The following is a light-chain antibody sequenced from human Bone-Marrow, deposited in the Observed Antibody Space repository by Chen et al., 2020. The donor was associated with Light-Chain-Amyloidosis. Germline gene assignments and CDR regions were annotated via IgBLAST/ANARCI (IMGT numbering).Light chain of an antibody. CDR3: SSYTITNTLV. Sequence: QAALAQPAPVSGSPGPSVHIPCPGTSSDVGGDNHVSWYQQHPDKAPKLMIYEVTNRPSWVPDRFSGSKSDNTASLTISGLQTEDEADYFCSSYTITNTLVFGSGTRVTVL. V-gene: IGLV2-14*01. CDR1: SSDVGGDNH. CDR2: EVT. J-gene: IGLJ1*01.